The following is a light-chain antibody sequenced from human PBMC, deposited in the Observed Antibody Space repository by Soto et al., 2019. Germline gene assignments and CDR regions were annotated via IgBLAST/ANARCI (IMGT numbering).Light chain of an antibody. CDR2: GVN. CDR1: SNDVGAYNF. Sequence: QSALTQPPSASGSPGQSVTISCTGISNDVGAYNFISWYQQHPGKAPKLMIYGVNKRPSGVPDRFSGSKSGNTASLTVSGLQAEDEADYYCSSYGGSNNLLFGGGTKLTVL. J-gene: IGLJ2*01. CDR3: SSYGGSNNLL. V-gene: IGLV2-8*01.